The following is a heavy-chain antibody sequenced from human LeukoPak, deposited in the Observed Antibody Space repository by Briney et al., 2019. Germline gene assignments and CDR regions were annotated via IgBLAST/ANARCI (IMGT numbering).Heavy chain of an antibody. J-gene: IGHJ6*03. Sequence: SGTLSLTCAVSGGSISSSNWWSWVRQPPGKGLEWIGEIYHSGSTNYNPSLKSRVTISVDRSKNQFSLKLSSVTAADTAVYYCARGRSSRNYYYYYYYMDVWGKGTTVTVSS. V-gene: IGHV4-4*02. CDR1: GGSISSSNW. D-gene: IGHD5-24*01. CDR3: ARGRSSRNYYYYYYYMDV. CDR2: IYHSGST.